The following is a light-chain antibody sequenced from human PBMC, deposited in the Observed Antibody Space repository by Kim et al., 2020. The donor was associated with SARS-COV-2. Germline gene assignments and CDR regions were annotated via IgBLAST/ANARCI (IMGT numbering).Light chain of an antibody. CDR1: SSDVGGYDY. V-gene: IGLV2-14*03. Sequence: QSALTQPASVSGSPGQSITISCTGTSSDVGGYDYVSWYQPHPGKAPKLMIYDVSKRPSGVSNRFSGSKSGNTASLTISGLQAEDEADYFCSSCTTSSTYVFGTGTKVTVL. J-gene: IGLJ1*01. CDR2: DVS. CDR3: SSCTTSSTYV.